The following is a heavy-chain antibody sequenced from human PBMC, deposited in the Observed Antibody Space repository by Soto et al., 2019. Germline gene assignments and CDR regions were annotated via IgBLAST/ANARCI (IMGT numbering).Heavy chain of an antibody. V-gene: IGHV3-9*01. Sequence: GGSLRLSCAASGFTFDDYAMHWVRQAPGKGLEWVSGISWNSGSIGYADSVKGRFTISRDNAKNSLYLQMNSLRAEDTALYYCAKGSGSYYRYYGMDVWGQGTTVTVSS. D-gene: IGHD3-10*01. J-gene: IGHJ6*02. CDR1: GFTFDDYA. CDR3: AKGSGSYYRYYGMDV. CDR2: ISWNSGSI.